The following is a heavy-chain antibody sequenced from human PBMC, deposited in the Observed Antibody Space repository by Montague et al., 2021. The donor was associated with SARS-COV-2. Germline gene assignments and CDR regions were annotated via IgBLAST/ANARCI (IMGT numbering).Heavy chain of an antibody. CDR1: GGSVSRISSH. CDR3: ARLYGSSFDY. D-gene: IGHD4-17*01. V-gene: IGHV4-39*01. J-gene: IGHJ4*02. Sequence: SETLSLTCTVSGGSVSRISSHWGWIRQPPGKGLEYIGSFYYAGGTQYNPSPKSRVTISVDTSNDQFSLKMNSVTAADTAVYFCARLYGSSFDYWGQGTLVTVSS. CDR2: FYYAGGT.